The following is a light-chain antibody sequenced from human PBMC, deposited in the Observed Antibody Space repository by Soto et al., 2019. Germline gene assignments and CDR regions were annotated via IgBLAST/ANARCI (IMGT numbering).Light chain of an antibody. CDR1: SSNIGNNA. Sequence: QSVLTQPPPVSEAPRQRVTISCSGSSSNIGNNAVNWYQQLPGKAPKLLIYYDDLLPSGVSDRFSGSKSGTSASLAISGLQSEDEADYYCAAWDDSLNVVVFGGGTQLTVL. CDR3: AAWDDSLNVVV. CDR2: YDD. V-gene: IGLV1-36*01. J-gene: IGLJ2*01.